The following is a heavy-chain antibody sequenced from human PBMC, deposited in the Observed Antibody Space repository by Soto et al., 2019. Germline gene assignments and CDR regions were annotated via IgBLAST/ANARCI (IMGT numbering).Heavy chain of an antibody. CDR3: ARRGSSWYFDY. Sequence: QVQLQETGPGLVKPSQTLSLTCTVAGGSISSGGYYWNWIRQHPGKGLEWIGYIHYSGSTYYNPSLKSRVTISEDTSKNQFSLKLSSVTAADTAVYYCARRGSSWYFDYWGQGTLVTVSS. J-gene: IGHJ4*02. CDR2: IHYSGST. CDR1: GGSISSGGYY. V-gene: IGHV4-31*03. D-gene: IGHD6-13*01.